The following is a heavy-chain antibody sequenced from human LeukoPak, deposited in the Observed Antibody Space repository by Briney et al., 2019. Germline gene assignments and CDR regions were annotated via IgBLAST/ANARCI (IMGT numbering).Heavy chain of an antibody. CDR2: ISYDGSNK. V-gene: IGHV3-30*18. Sequence: GGSLRLSCAVSGFTFSSYGMHWARQAPGKGLEGVAVISYDGSNKYHADSVKGRFTISRDNSKNTLYLEMNSLRAEDTAVYYCTKGPGSSDWRNAFDIWGEGKMVTVSS. J-gene: IGHJ3*02. D-gene: IGHD6-19*01. CDR1: GFTFSSYG. CDR3: TKGPGSSDWRNAFDI.